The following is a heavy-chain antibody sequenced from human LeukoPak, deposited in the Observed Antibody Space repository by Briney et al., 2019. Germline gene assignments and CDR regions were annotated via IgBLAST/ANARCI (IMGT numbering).Heavy chain of an antibody. CDR3: ARIPGGYYYGMDV. Sequence: PGGSLRLSCAASGFTFSSYAMHWVRQAPGKGLEWVAVISYDGSNKYYADSVKGRFTISRDNSKNTLYLQMNSLRAEDTAVYYCARIPGGYYYGMDVWGQGTTVTVSS. V-gene: IGHV3-30-3*01. CDR2: ISYDGSNK. D-gene: IGHD3-16*01. J-gene: IGHJ6*02. CDR1: GFTFSSYA.